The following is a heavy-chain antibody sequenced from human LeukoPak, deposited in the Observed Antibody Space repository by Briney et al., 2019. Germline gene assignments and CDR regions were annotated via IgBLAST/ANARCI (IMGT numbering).Heavy chain of an antibody. CDR3: AKGHCSGASCPPDY. D-gene: IGHD2-15*01. V-gene: IGHV3-9*03. CDR1: GFTFDDYA. Sequence: KSGRSLRLSCAASGFTFDDYAMHWVRHAAGKGLEWVSGLSWNSDRIGYADSVKGRFTISRDNAKNSLYLQMNSLRGDDMALYYCAKGHCSGASCPPDYWGQGTLVTVSS. J-gene: IGHJ4*02. CDR2: LSWNSDRI.